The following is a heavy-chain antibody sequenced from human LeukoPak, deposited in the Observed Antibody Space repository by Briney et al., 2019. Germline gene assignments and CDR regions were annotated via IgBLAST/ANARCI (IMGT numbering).Heavy chain of an antibody. D-gene: IGHD2-21*01. Sequence: GGSLRLSCAASGFTFSNSAMSWVRQAPGKGLEWVSALSPTGYTIYYADSVKGRFTISSDNSKNTLYLQMNSLRAEDTAVYFCAKRFQNEFDYWGHGTLVTVSS. CDR3: AKRFQNEFDY. CDR2: LSPTGYTI. J-gene: IGHJ4*01. V-gene: IGHV3-23*01. CDR1: GFTFSNSA.